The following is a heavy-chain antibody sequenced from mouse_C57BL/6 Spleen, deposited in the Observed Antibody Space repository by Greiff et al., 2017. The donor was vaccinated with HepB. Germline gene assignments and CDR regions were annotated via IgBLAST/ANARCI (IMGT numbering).Heavy chain of an antibody. J-gene: IGHJ3*01. Sequence: QVQLQQPGAELVKPGASVKLSCKASGYTFTSYWMQWVKQRPGQGLEWIGEIDPSDSYTNYNQKFKGKATLTVDTSSSTAYMQLSSLTSEDSAVYFCARSTISRRGFAYWGQGTLVTVSA. CDR2: IDPSDSYT. V-gene: IGHV1-50*01. CDR3: ARSTISRRGFAY. D-gene: IGHD2-1*01. CDR1: GYTFTSYW.